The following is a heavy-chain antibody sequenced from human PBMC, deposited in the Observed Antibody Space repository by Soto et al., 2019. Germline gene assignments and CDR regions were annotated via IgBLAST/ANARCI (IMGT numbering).Heavy chain of an antibody. Sequence: QVQLVESGGGVFQPGTSVKLACAASGFTFSSYSMHWVRQAPGKGLEWVAIISYDGSTQHYADSVKGRFTISRDNSESTVHLQMNSLRHEDTAVYFCARSRSVWGSYRSSFDWWGQGTLVNVSS. CDR3: ARSRSVWGSYRSSFDW. J-gene: IGHJ4*02. V-gene: IGHV3-30*04. CDR1: GFTFSSYS. CDR2: ISYDGSTQ. D-gene: IGHD3-16*02.